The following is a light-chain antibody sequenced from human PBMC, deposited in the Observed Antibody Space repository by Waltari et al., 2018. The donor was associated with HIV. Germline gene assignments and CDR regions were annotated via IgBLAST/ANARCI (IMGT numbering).Light chain of an antibody. CDR2: GNV. CDR3: QSYDSSLSGSV. Sequence: QSVLTQPPSVSGAPGQRVTISCTGRSSNIGAGYDVHWYQQFPGSAPKPLINGNVNRPSGVPDRFSDSKSGTSASLAITGLQAEDEADYYCQSYDSSLSGSVFGGGTKLTVL. V-gene: IGLV1-40*01. CDR1: SSNIGAGYD. J-gene: IGLJ3*02.